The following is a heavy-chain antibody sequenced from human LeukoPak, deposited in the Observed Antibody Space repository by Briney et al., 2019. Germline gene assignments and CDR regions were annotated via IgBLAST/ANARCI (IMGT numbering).Heavy chain of an antibody. V-gene: IGHV3-66*01. J-gene: IGHJ4*02. CDR2: IYSGGST. D-gene: IGHD3-10*01. CDR3: ARDSFHYYGSGSYHY. CDR1: GFTVSSNY. Sequence: GGSLRLSCAASGFTVSSNYMSWVRQAPGKGPEWVSVIYSGGSTYYADSVKGRFTISRDNSKNTLYLQMNSLRAEDTAVYYCARDSFHYYGSGSYHYWGQGTLVTVSS.